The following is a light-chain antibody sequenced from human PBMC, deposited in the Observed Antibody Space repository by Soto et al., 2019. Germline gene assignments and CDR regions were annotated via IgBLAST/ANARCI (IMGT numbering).Light chain of an antibody. CDR3: QQYNSYSGM. V-gene: IGKV1D-16*01. CDR1: QDIGSW. Sequence: IPMTQSPSSRSAYVGARVTIPCRASQDIGSWLAWYQQKPGKAPKILIYAAASLQTGVPFRFSATFSGTDFTLTISGLQPDDFASYYCQQYNSYSGMFGQGTKVDI. CDR2: AAA. J-gene: IGKJ1*01.